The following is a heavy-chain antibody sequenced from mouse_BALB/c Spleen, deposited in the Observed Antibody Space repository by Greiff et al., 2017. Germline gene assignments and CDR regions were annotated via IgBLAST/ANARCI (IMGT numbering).Heavy chain of an antibody. Sequence: VKLMESGPGLVAPSQSLSITCTVSGFSLTSYGVHWVRQPPGKGLEWLGVIWAGGSTNYNSALMSRLSISKDNSKSQVFSKMNSLQTDDTAMYYCARDDYCSYFDYWGQGTTLTVSA. CDR3: ARDDYCSYFDY. V-gene: IGHV2-9*02. J-gene: IGHJ2*01. CDR1: GFSLTSYG. CDR2: IWAGGST. D-gene: IGHD2-13*01.